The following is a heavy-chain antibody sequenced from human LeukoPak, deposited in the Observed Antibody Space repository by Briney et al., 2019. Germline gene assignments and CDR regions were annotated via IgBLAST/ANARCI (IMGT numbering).Heavy chain of an antibody. V-gene: IGHV1-69*06. CDR3: ARDLRTVRLGFY. CDR1: GGTFSSYA. D-gene: IGHD4-17*01. Sequence: GASVKVSCKASGGTFSSYAISWVRQAPGQGLEWMGGIIPIFGTANYAQKFQGRVTITADKSTSTAYMELSRLRSDDTAVYYCARDLRTVRLGFYWGQGTLVTVSS. J-gene: IGHJ4*02. CDR2: IIPIFGTA.